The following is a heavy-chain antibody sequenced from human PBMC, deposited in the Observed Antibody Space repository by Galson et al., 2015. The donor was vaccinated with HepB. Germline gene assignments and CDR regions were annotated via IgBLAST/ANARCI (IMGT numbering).Heavy chain of an antibody. D-gene: IGHD1-26*01. V-gene: IGHV4-61*02. J-gene: IGHJ3*02. Sequence: ILSLTCTVSGGSISSSSYYWSWIRQPAGKGLEWIGRIYTSGSTNYNPSLKSRVTISVDTSRNQFSLKLSSVTAADTAVYYCARGHSGSYWRKRKTSGDAFDIWGQGTMVTVSS. CDR1: GGSISSSSYY. CDR2: IYTSGST. CDR3: ARGHSGSYWRKRKTSGDAFDI.